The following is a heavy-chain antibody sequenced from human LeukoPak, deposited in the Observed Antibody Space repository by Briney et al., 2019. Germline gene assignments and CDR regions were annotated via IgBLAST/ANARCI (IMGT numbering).Heavy chain of an antibody. CDR2: IYYSGST. D-gene: IGHD3-9*01. J-gene: IGHJ6*02. V-gene: IGHV4-59*01. Sequence: PSETLSLTCTVSGGSISSYYWSWIRQPPGKGLEWLGYIYYSGSTNYNPSLKSRVTISVDTSKNRFSLKLSSVTAADTAVYYCARELRYFDWPTQHYYYYGMDVWGQGTTVTVSS. CDR1: GGSISSYY. CDR3: ARELRYFDWPTQHYYYYGMDV.